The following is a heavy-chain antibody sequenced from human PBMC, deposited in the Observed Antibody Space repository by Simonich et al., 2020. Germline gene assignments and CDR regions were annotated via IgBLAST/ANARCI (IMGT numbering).Heavy chain of an antibody. CDR3: ARDHLDSGSYYFDY. D-gene: IGHD1-26*01. J-gene: IGHJ4*02. CDR2: ISYDRSNK. CDR1: GFTFSSYA. Sequence: QVQLVESGGGVVQPGTSLRLSCAASGFTFSSYAMHWVRQAPGKGLGWVAVISYDRSNKYYADYVKGRFTISRDNSKNTLYLQMNSLRAEDTAVYYCARDHLDSGSYYFDYWGQGTLVTVSS. V-gene: IGHV3-30*07.